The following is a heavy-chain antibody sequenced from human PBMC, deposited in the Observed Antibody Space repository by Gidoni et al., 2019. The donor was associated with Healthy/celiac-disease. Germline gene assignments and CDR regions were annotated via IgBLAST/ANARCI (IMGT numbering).Heavy chain of an antibody. CDR2: ISPYTGNT. CDR1: CYTFHSYG. CDR3: ARLTGSSSWYTKDYLDY. J-gene: IGHJ4*02. Sequence: QVQLVQSGAEVQKSGASANVSCNVSCYTFHSYGISWVRQDPGQGLEWMGWISPYTGNTNYAQKLQGRVTMTTDTSTSTAYMELRSRRSDDTAVYYCARLTGSSSWYTKDYLDYWGQGTLVTVSS. V-gene: IGHV1-18*01. D-gene: IGHD6-13*01.